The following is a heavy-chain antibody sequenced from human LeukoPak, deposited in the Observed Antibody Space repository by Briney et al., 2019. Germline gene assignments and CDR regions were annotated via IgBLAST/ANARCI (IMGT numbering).Heavy chain of an antibody. Sequence: GGSLRLSCAASGFPFASYAMSWVGQTPGKGLEWVSLIIGSVASTYYADSVKGRFTISRANCKTTLYLQMNSLRADTAAVYFCAKGGYDYIEVGYFDYWGQGTLVTVSS. CDR2: IIGSVAST. D-gene: IGHD5-12*01. V-gene: IGHV3-23*01. J-gene: IGHJ4*02. CDR1: GFPFASYA. CDR3: AKGGYDYIEVGYFDY.